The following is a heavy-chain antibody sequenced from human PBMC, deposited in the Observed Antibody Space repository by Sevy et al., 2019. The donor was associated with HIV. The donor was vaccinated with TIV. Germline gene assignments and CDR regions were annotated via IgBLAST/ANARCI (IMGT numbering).Heavy chain of an antibody. Sequence: GGSLRLSCAASGFTFSSYGMHWVRQAPGKGLEWVAVIWYDGSNKYYADSVKGRFTISRDNSKNTRYLQMNSLRAEDTAVYYCAREIKVVPAAPDRVDYYGMDVWGQGPTVTVSS. J-gene: IGHJ6*02. D-gene: IGHD2-2*01. CDR1: GFTFSSYG. V-gene: IGHV3-33*01. CDR2: IWYDGSNK. CDR3: AREIKVVPAAPDRVDYYGMDV.